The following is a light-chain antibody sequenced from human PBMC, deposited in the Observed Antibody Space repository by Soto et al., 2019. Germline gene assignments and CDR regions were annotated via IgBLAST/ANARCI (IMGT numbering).Light chain of an antibody. CDR1: SSDVGSYNL. V-gene: IGLV2-23*03. CDR3: CSYAGSSTFYYV. CDR2: EGS. J-gene: IGLJ1*01. Sequence: QSALTQPASVSGSPGQSITISCTGTSSDVGSYNLVSWYQQHPGKAPKLMIYEGSKRPSGVSNRFSGSKSGNTASLTISGLQAGDEADYYCCSYAGSSTFYYVFGTGTKVTVL.